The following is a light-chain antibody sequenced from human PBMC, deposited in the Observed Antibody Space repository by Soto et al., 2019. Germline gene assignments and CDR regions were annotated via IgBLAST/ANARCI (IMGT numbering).Light chain of an antibody. V-gene: IGKV3-20*01. CDR1: QSVTSNY. CDR3: QQYAASPLT. Sequence: EIVLTQSSGTLSLSPGERATLSCRASQSVTSNYLAWYQQKSGQAPRLLIYRASTRATGIPDRFSGSGSGTDFSLILSSLEPEDSAVYYCQQYAASPLTFGGGTKLEI. CDR2: RAS. J-gene: IGKJ4*01.